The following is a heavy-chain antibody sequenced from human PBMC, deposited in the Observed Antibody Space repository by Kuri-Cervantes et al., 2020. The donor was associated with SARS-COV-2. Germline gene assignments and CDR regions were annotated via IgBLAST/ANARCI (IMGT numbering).Heavy chain of an antibody. V-gene: IGHV1-69*06. J-gene: IGHJ6*02. CDR3: ASRILKQPPPPKTTVTVPGMDV. CDR1: GGTFSSYA. CDR2: IIPIFGTA. D-gene: IGHD4-11*01. Sequence: SVKVSCKASGGTFSSYAISWVRQAPGQGLEWMGGIIPIFGTANYAQKFQGRVTITADKSTSTAYMELSSLRSEDTAVYYCASRILKQPPPPKTTVTVPGMDVWGQGTTVTVSS.